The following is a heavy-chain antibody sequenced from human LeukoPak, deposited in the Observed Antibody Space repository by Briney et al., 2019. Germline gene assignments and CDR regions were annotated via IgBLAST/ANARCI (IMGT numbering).Heavy chain of an antibody. CDR2: IYSGGST. V-gene: IGHV3-53*01. CDR3: ARDGADDAFDI. Sequence: GGSLRLSCAASGFTFSSYWMSWVRQAPGKGLEWVSVIYSGGSTYYADSVKGRFTISRDNSKNTLYLQMNSLRAEDTAVYYCARDGADDAFDIWGQGTMVTVSS. D-gene: IGHD3-16*01. CDR1: GFTFSSYW. J-gene: IGHJ3*02.